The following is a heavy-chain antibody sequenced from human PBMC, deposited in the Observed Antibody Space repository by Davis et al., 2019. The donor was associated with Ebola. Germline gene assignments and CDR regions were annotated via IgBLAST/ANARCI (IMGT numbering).Heavy chain of an antibody. CDR3: ARVGVLWFGELLLSRYYGMDV. V-gene: IGHV4-4*02. D-gene: IGHD3-10*01. CDR1: GGSISSSNW. J-gene: IGHJ6*02. Sequence: SETLSLTCAVSGGSISSSNWWSWVRQPPGKGLEWIGEIYHSGSTNYNSSLKSRVTISADTSKNQFSLKLSSVTAADTAVYYCARVGVLWFGELLLSRYYGMDVWGQGTTVTVSS. CDR2: IYHSGST.